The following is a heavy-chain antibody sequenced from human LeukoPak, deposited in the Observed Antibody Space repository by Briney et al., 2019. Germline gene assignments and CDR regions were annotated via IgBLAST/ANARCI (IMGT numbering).Heavy chain of an antibody. CDR3: ARKFGDSSGYYT. CDR2: MNPNSGNT. CDR1: GYTFTSYD. D-gene: IGHD3-22*01. J-gene: IGHJ5*02. V-gene: IGHV1-8*01. Sequence: ASVKVSCKASGYTFTSYDINWVRQATGQGLEWMGWMNPNSGNTGYAQKFQGRVTMTRNTSISTAYMELSSLRSEDTAVYYCARKFGDSSGYYTWGQGTLVTVSS.